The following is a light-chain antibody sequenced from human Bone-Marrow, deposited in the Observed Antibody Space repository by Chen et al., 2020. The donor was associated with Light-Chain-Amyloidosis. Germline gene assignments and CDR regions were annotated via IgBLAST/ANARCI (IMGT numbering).Light chain of an antibody. CDR3: QSADSSGTYEVI. J-gene: IGLJ2*01. CDR2: RDT. Sequence: SDELPQPPSASVSPGQTARITCSGDDLPTKYAYWYQQKPGQAPVLVIHRDTERPSGISERFSGSSSGTTATLTISGVQAEDEADYHCQSADSSGTYEVIFGGGTKLTVL. V-gene: IGLV3-25*03. CDR1: DLPTKY.